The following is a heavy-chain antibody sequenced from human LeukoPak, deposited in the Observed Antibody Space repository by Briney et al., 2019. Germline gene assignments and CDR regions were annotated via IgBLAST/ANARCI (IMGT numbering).Heavy chain of an antibody. D-gene: IGHD4-17*01. V-gene: IGHV4-59*01. CDR1: GGSISSYY. CDR2: IYYSGCT. CDR3: ARHDYGDYPFDY. J-gene: IGHJ4*02. Sequence: PSETLSLTCTVSGGSISSYYWSWIRQPPGKGLEWIGYIYYSGCTNYNPSLKSRVTISVDTSKNQFSLKLSSVTAADTAVYYCARHDYGDYPFDYWGQGTLVTVSS.